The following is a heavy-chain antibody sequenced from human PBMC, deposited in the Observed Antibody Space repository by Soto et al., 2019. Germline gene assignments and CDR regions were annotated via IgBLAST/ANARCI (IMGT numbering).Heavy chain of an antibody. CDR3: ASTAGGYSYGYYFDY. J-gene: IGHJ4*02. Sequence: SETMSLTCTVSGGSISSYYLSWIRQPTGKGLEWIGYIYYSGSTNYNPSLKSRVTISVDTSKNQFSLKLSSVTAADTAVYYCASTAGGYSYGYYFDYWGQGTLVTVS. D-gene: IGHD5-18*01. CDR2: IYYSGST. V-gene: IGHV4-59*01. CDR1: GGSISSYY.